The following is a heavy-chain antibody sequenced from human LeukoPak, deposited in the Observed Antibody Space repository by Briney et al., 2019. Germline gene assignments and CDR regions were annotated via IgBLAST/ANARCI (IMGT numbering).Heavy chain of an antibody. Sequence: SETLSLTCTVSGGSTSSGSYYWSWIRQPAGKGLKWIGRIYTSGSTNYNPSLKSRVTISVDTSKNQFSLKLSSVTAADTAVYYCARDIMDVWGKGTTVTVSS. V-gene: IGHV4-61*02. J-gene: IGHJ6*04. CDR1: GGSTSSGSYY. CDR3: ARDIMDV. CDR2: IYTSGST.